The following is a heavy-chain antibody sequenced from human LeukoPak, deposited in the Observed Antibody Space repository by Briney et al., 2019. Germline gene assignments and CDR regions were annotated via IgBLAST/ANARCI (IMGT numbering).Heavy chain of an antibody. V-gene: IGHV1-69*04. CDR1: GGTFSSYA. Sequence: SVRVSCKASGGTFSSYAISWVRQAPGQGLEWMGRIIPIFGIANHAQKFQGRVTITADKSTSTAYMELSSLRSEDTAVYYCARDLSGVVIIHYGMDVWGQGTTATVSS. CDR3: ARDLSGVVIIHYGMDV. J-gene: IGHJ6*02. D-gene: IGHD3-3*01. CDR2: IIPIFGIA.